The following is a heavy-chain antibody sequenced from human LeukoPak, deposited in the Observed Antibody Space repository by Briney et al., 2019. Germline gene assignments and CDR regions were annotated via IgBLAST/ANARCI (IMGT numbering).Heavy chain of an antibody. V-gene: IGHV4-59*01. CDR1: GGSISSYY. J-gene: IGHJ4*02. CDR2: IYYSGST. CDR3: ARGEPTVTYFDY. Sequence: SETLSLTCTVSGGSISSYYWSWIRQPPGKGLEWIGYIYYSGSTNYNPSLKSRVTISVDTSKNQFSLKLSSVTAADTAVYYCARGEPTVTYFDYWGQGTLVTVSS. D-gene: IGHD4-17*01.